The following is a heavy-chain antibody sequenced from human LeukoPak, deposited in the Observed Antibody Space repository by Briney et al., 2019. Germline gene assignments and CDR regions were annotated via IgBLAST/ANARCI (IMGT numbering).Heavy chain of an antibody. D-gene: IGHD3-9*01. V-gene: IGHV1-69*04. CDR1: GGTFSSYA. CDR3: ATPLYYDILTGAFDY. Sequence: SVKVSCKASGGTFSSYAISWVRQAPGQGLEWMGRIIPILGMANYAQKFQGRVTITADKSTSTAYMELSSLRSEDTAVYYCATPLYYDILTGAFDYWGQGTLVTVSS. J-gene: IGHJ4*02. CDR2: IIPILGMA.